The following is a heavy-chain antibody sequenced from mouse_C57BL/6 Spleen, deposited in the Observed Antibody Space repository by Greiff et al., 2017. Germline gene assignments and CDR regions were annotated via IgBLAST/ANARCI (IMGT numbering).Heavy chain of an antibody. CDR1: GYAFSSSW. J-gene: IGHJ2*01. CDR2: IYPGDGDT. V-gene: IGHV1-82*01. D-gene: IGHD2-1*01. CDR3: ARDGNYFYY. Sequence: VQLVESGPELVKPGASVKISCKASGYAFSSSWMNWVKQRPGKGLEWIGRIYPGDGDTNYNGKFKGKATLTADKSSSTAYMQLSSLTSEDSAVYFCARDGNYFYYWGQGTTLTVSS.